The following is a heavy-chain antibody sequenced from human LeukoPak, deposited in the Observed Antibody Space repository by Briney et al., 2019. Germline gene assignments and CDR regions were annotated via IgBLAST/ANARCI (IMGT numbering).Heavy chain of an antibody. J-gene: IGHJ4*02. Sequence: GGSLRLSCAASGFTFNRYAMHWVRQAPGKGLEWVSYISTSGRTIYYADSVKGRFTISRDNAKNSLYLQMNSLRAEDTAVYYCAREEGAATFDYWGQGTLVTVSS. CDR2: ISTSGRTI. CDR1: GFTFNRYA. D-gene: IGHD2-15*01. V-gene: IGHV3-48*03. CDR3: AREEGAATFDY.